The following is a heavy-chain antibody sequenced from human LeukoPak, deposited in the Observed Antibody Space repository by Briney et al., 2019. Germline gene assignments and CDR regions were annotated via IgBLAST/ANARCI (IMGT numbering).Heavy chain of an antibody. CDR2: IHYSGST. Sequence: SETLSLTCTVSGGSINNYYWSWIRQSPGKGLELFGYIHYSGSTYYNPSLKSRVTISVDTSKNQFSLKLSSVTAADTAVYYCVKDSRFSWYYHWGQGTLVTVYS. V-gene: IGHV4-59*12. CDR1: GGSINNYY. J-gene: IGHJ5*02. CDR3: VKDSRFSWYYH.